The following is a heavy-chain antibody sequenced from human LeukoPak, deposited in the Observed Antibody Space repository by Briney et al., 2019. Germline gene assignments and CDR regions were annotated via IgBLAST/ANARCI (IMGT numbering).Heavy chain of an antibody. Sequence: SQTLSLTCAISGDSVSSNRGAWNWIRQSPSRSLQWLGRTYYRYKWYNDYAVSEKSRITINADTSRNQFSLQLNSVSPEDTAVYYCARQLGPIDYWGQGTLVTVSS. CDR3: ARQLGPIDY. D-gene: IGHD1-1*01. CDR1: GDSVSSNRGA. J-gene: IGHJ4*02. V-gene: IGHV6-1*01. CDR2: TYYRYKWYN.